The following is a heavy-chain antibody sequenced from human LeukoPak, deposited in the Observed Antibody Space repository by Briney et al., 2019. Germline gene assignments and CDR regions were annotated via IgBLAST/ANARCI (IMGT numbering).Heavy chain of an antibody. V-gene: IGHV4-34*01. CDR2: INHSGST. CDR1: GGSFSGYY. CDR3: ARPRKRTTTVTTRFNWFDP. Sequence: SETLSLTCAVYGGSFSGYYWSWIRQPPGKGLEWIGEINHSGSTNYNPSLKSRVTISVDTSKNQFSLKLSSVTAADTAVYYCARPRKRTTTVTTRFNWFDPWGQGTPVTVSS. J-gene: IGHJ5*02. D-gene: IGHD4-17*01.